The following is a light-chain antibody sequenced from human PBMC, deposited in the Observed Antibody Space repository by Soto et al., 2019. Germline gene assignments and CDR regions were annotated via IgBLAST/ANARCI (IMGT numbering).Light chain of an antibody. CDR1: QAVNNR. V-gene: IGKV3D-11*01. CDR3: QQRSNFIT. Sequence: EIVLTQSPSTLSSFPGDRVTLSCRASQAVNNRLAWYQHKPGQAPRLLIYLASNRAAGVPARFSGSGSGTDFTLTISSLESEDFAVYYCQQRSNFITFGQGTRLEIK. J-gene: IGKJ5*01. CDR2: LAS.